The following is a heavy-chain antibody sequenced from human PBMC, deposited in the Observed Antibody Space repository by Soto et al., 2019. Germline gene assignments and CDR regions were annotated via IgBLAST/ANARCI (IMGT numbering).Heavy chain of an antibody. V-gene: IGHV3-53*04. CDR1: GLIVNNNY. D-gene: IGHD2-15*01. CDR2: IHSGNSA. CDR3: ARDPGYCSGGICYRYMDV. J-gene: IGHJ6*03. Sequence: EMQLVESGGGLVNPGGSLRLSCAASGLIVNNNYMNWVRQAPGKGLEWVSVIHSGNSACYADSVMGRFTISRHNSKNMVYLQMNSLRAEDTAVYYCARDPGYCSGGICYRYMDVWGKGTTVTVSS.